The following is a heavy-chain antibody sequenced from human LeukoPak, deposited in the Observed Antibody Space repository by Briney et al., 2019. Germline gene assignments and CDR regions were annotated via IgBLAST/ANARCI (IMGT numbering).Heavy chain of an antibody. J-gene: IGHJ4*02. D-gene: IGHD6-13*01. V-gene: IGHV1-18*01. Sequence: ASVKVSCKASGYTFTSYGISWVRQAPGQGLEWMGWISAYNGNTNYAQKLQGRVTMTTDTSTSTAYMELRSLRSDDTAVYYCATQIAAAGTPGEFDYWGQGTLVTVSS. CDR1: GYTFTSYG. CDR2: ISAYNGNT. CDR3: ATQIAAAGTPGEFDY.